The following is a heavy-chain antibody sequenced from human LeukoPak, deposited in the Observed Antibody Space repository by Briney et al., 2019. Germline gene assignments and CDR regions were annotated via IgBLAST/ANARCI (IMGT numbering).Heavy chain of an antibody. CDR1: GYTFTSYG. J-gene: IGHJ4*02. CDR2: ISVYNGNT. CDR3: ARDWYYDSSGYYYVPFDY. D-gene: IGHD3-22*01. Sequence: ASVKVSCKASGYTFTSYGISWVRQAPGQGLEWMGWISVYNGNTNYAQKLQGRVTMTTDTSTSTAYMELRSLRSDDTAVYYCARDWYYDSSGYYYVPFDYWGQGTLVTVSS. V-gene: IGHV1-18*01.